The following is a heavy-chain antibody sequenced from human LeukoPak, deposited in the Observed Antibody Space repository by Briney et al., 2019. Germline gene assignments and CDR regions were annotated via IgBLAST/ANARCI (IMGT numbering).Heavy chain of an antibody. J-gene: IGHJ4*02. CDR1: GFTFSSYA. CDR3: ARAPSGDYGDY. V-gene: IGHV3-30-3*01. CDR2: ISYDGSNK. D-gene: IGHD4-17*01. Sequence: PGRSLRLSCAASGFTFSSYAMHWVRQAPGKGLEWVAVISYDGSNKYYADSVKGRFTISRDNSKNTLYLQMNSLRSEDTAVYYCARAPSGDYGDYWGQGTLVTVSS.